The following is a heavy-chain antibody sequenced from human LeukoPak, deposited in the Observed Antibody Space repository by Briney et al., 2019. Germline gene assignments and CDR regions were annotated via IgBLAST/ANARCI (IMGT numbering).Heavy chain of an antibody. CDR2: IHTSGST. CDR1: GGSISSGSYY. V-gene: IGHV4-61*02. Sequence: SETLSLTCTVSGGSISSGSYYWSWIRQPAGKGLEWIGRIHTSGSTNYNPSLKSRVTISVDTSKNQFSLKLSSVTAADTAVYYCARVSPRPRFDYWGQGTLVTVSS. CDR3: ARVSPRPRFDY. D-gene: IGHD1-14*01. J-gene: IGHJ4*02.